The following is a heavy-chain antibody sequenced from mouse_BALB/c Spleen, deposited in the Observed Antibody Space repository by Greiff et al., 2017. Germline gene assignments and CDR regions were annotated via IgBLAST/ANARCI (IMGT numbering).Heavy chain of an antibody. Sequence: EVMLVESGGGLVQPGGSRKLSCAASGFTFSDYGMAWVRQAPGKGPEWVAFISNLAYSIYYADTVTGRFTISRENAKNTLYLEMSSLRSEDTAMYYCARGTGDYWGQGTTLTVSS. J-gene: IGHJ2*01. V-gene: IGHV5-15*02. D-gene: IGHD4-1*01. CDR2: ISNLAYSI. CDR1: GFTFSDYG. CDR3: ARGTGDY.